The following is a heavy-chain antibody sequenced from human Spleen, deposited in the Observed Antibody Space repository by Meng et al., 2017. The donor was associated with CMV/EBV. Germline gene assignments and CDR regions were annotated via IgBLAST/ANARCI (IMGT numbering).Heavy chain of an antibody. D-gene: IGHD2-2*02. Sequence: GESLKISCAASGFTFDDYGMSWVRQAPGKGLEWVSIIYSGGTTYYADSVKGRFTISRDNSRNTLFLQMNSLRIEDTAVYYCARDRCTSTSCYKGVFDYWGQGTLVTVSS. CDR2: IYSGGTT. CDR1: GFTFDDYG. CDR3: ARDRCTSTSCYKGVFDY. J-gene: IGHJ4*02. V-gene: IGHV3-66*02.